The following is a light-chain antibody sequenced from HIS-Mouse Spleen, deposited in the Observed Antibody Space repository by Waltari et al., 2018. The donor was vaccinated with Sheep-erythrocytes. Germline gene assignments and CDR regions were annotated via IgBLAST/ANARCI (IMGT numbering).Light chain of an antibody. CDR2: QDS. Sequence: SYELTQPPSVSVSPGHTASITCSGDTLGDKYACWSQQKPGQSPVLVIYQDSKRPSGIPARFSGSNSGNTATLTISGTQAMDEADYYCQAWDSSSWVFGGGTKLTVL. CDR1: TLGDKY. J-gene: IGLJ3*02. V-gene: IGLV3-1*01. CDR3: QAWDSSSWV.